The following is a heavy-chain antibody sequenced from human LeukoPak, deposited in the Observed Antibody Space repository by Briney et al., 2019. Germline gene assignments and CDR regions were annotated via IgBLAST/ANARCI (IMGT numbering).Heavy chain of an antibody. CDR3: ARDLPKAPRSGFGGTFDY. D-gene: IGHD3-10*01. Sequence: GGSLRLSCAASGFTFSSYAMSWVRQAPGKGLEWVSAISGSGGSTYYADSVKGRFTISRDNSKNTLYLQMNSLRAEDTAVYYRARDLPKAPRSGFGGTFDYWGQGTLVTVSS. CDR1: GFTFSSYA. J-gene: IGHJ4*02. CDR2: ISGSGGST. V-gene: IGHV3-23*01.